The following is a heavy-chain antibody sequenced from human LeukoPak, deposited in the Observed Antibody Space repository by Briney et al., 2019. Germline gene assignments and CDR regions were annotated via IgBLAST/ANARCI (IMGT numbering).Heavy chain of an antibody. Sequence: SGTLSLTCTVSGGSISGYYWSWIRQPPGKGPEWIGYIYYSGSTNYNPSLKSRVTISVDTSKNQFSLKMNSVTAADTAVYYCARLASSGWSHCDYWGQGTLVTVSS. CDR2: IYYSGST. CDR3: ARLASSGWSHCDY. D-gene: IGHD6-19*01. V-gene: IGHV4-59*08. CDR1: GGSISGYY. J-gene: IGHJ4*02.